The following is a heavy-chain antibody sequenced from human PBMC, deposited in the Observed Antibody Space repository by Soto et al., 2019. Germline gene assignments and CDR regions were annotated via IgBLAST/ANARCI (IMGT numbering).Heavy chain of an antibody. V-gene: IGHV2-5*02. CDR1: GFSLSTREVG. J-gene: IGHJ4*02. Sequence: QITLKESGPTLVKPTQTLTLTCTFSGFSLSTREVGVGWIRQPPGKALEWLAVIYWDDDKRYSPSLNSRLSISKDTSKNQVVLRMTNMDPADTATYYCAHSRNGYAGYWGQGTLVTVSA. D-gene: IGHD5-12*01. CDR2: IYWDDDK. CDR3: AHSRNGYAGY.